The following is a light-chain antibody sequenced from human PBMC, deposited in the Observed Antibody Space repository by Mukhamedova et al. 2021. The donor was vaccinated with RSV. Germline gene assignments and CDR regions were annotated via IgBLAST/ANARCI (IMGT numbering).Light chain of an antibody. Sequence: INCKSSQSVLYSSNNKNYLAWYQQKPGQPPKLLIYWASTRESGVPDRFSGSGSGTDFTLTISSLQAEDVAVYYCQQYYSTWTFG. J-gene: IGKJ1*01. CDR3: QQYYSTWT. CDR2: WAS. CDR1: QSVLYSSNNKNY. V-gene: IGKV4-1*01.